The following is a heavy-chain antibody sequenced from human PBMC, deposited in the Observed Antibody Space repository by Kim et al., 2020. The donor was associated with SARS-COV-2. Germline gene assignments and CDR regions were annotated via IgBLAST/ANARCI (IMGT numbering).Heavy chain of an antibody. CDR1: GGTFSSYA. V-gene: IGHV1-69*13. CDR2: IIPIFGTA. D-gene: IGHD2-2*01. CDR3: ARGRGCSYCSSTSCYGKCAFDI. Sequence: SVKVSCKASGGTFSSYAISWVRQAPGQGLEWMGGIIPIFGTANYAQKFQGRVTITADESTSTAYMELSSLRSEDTAVYYCARGRGCSYCSSTSCYGKCAFDIWGQGTMVTVSS. J-gene: IGHJ3*02.